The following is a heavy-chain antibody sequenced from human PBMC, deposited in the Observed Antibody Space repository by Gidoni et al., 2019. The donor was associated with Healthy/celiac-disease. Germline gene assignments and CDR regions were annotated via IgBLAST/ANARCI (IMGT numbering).Heavy chain of an antibody. V-gene: IGHV3-30-3*01. J-gene: IGHJ4*01. CDR1: GFTFSSYA. CDR3: AAVGVTGDFDY. D-gene: IGHD2-21*02. CDR2: ISYDGSNK. Sequence: QVQLVESGGGVVQPGMSLSLSCAASGFTFSSYAMHWVRQDPGQGLGWVAVISYDGSNKYYADSVKCRFTISRDNSKNTLYVQMNSLRAEDTSVYYCAAVGVTGDFDYWGQVTLVTVSS.